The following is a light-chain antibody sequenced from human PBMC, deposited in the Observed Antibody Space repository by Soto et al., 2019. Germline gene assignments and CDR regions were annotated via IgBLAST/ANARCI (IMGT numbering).Light chain of an antibody. Sequence: EIVITQSPATLSVSPGERATLSCRASQSVSSNLAWYQQKPGQAPRLLIYGASTRATGIPARFSGSGSGTEFTLTSSRLQPEDFAVYYCQQYNNWPITFGRGTKLDIK. CDR3: QQYNNWPIT. CDR2: GAS. V-gene: IGKV3-15*01. J-gene: IGKJ5*01. CDR1: QSVSSN.